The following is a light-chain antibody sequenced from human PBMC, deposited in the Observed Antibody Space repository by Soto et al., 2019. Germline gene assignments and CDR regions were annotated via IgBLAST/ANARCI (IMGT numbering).Light chain of an antibody. V-gene: IGKV4-1*01. CDR2: WAS. CDR1: QSLLFDSNNKNH. J-gene: IGKJ4*01. CDR3: QQYFSTVLT. Sequence: DIVMTQSPDSLAVSLGERATINCKSSQSLLFDSNNKNHLAWYQHKPGHPPKLLIYWASTRESGVPDRFSGSGSGTDFTLTFSSLQAADVAIYYCQQYFSTVLTFGGGTKVEI.